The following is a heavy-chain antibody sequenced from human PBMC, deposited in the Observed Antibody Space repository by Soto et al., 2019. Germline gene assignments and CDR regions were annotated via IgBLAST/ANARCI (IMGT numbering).Heavy chain of an antibody. D-gene: IGHD3-10*01. CDR1: GGSISSGGYY. V-gene: IGHV4-31*01. Sequence: QVQLQESGPGLVKPSQTLSLTCTVSGGSISSGGYYWSWIRQHPGKGLEWIGYIYYSGSTYYNPSLKSPVTISVDTAKNQFALKLSSVTAADTAVYYCAREFGYGSGSLGFDPWGQGTLGTVSS. CDR3: AREFGYGSGSLGFDP. J-gene: IGHJ5*02. CDR2: IYYSGST.